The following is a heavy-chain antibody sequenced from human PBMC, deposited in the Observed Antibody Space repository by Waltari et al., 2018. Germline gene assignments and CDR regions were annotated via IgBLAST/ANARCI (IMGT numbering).Heavy chain of an antibody. Sequence: QVQLQESGPGLVKPSETLSLTCTVPGGSISSYYWSWIRQPPGKGLELIGYIYYSWSTNYNPSLKSRVTISVDTSKNQFSLKLSSVTAADTAVYYCARVTGGGSYSLYFDYWGQGTLVTVSS. D-gene: IGHD1-26*01. CDR3: ARVTGGGSYSLYFDY. CDR1: GGSISSYY. V-gene: IGHV4-59*01. CDR2: IYYSWST. J-gene: IGHJ4*02.